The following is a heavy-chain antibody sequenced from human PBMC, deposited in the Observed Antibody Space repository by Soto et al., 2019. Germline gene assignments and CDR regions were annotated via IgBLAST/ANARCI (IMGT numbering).Heavy chain of an antibody. CDR3: ARDRKAYYDFWSGYFNYYYGMDV. CDR2: INPNSGGT. D-gene: IGHD3-3*01. Sequence: QVQLVQSGAEVKKPGASVKVSCKASGYTFTGYYMHWVRQAPGQGLEWMGWINPNSGGTNYAQKFQGWVTMTRDTSISTAYMELSRLRSDDTAVYYCARDRKAYYDFWSGYFNYYYGMDVWGQGTTVTVSS. V-gene: IGHV1-2*04. J-gene: IGHJ6*02. CDR1: GYTFTGYY.